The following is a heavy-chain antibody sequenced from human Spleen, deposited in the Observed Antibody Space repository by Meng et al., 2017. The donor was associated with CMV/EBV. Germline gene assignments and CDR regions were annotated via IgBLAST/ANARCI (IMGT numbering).Heavy chain of an antibody. V-gene: IGHV3-21*01. J-gene: IGHJ3*02. CDR1: GFTFSTYT. CDR2: ISSSSTYI. D-gene: IGHD2-2*01. CDR3: AGIWRYQLPDDAFDI. Sequence: GGSLRLSCTASGFTFSTYTMNWGRQPPGKGLEWVSSISSSSTYIYYADSLKGRFTISRDNAKNSLSLQMNSLRAEDTAVYYCAGIWRYQLPDDAFDIWGQGTMVTVSS.